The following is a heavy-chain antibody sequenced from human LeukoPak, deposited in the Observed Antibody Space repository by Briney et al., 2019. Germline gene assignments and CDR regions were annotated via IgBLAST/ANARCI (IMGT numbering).Heavy chain of an antibody. D-gene: IGHD2-15*01. CDR1: GYTFPSYW. CDR2: IYVGGSDT. V-gene: IGHV5-51*01. Sequence: HGESLKISCKGSGYTFPSYWIAWVRQMPGKGLEWMGVIYVGGSDTRYSPSFQGQVTISADKSISTAYLQWGSLKASDTAMYYCARLGYSSGGTCYKSYFDYWGQGTLVTVSS. J-gene: IGHJ4*02. CDR3: ARLGYSSGGTCYKSYFDY.